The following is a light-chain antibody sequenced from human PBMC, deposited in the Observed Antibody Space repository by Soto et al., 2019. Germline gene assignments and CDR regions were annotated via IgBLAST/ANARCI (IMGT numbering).Light chain of an antibody. CDR1: QGVSSSY. Sequence: EIVLTQSPGTLSLSPGERATLSCRASQGVSSSYLAWYQQKPGQAPRLLIYGASGRATGIPDRFSGSGSGTGFTLTISRLEPEDFAVDYCQQYGSLPMYTFGQGTKLEIK. CDR3: QQYGSLPMYT. J-gene: IGKJ2*01. CDR2: GAS. V-gene: IGKV3-20*01.